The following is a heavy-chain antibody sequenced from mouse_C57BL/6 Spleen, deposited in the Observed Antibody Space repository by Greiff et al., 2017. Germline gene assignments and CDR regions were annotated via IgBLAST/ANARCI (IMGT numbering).Heavy chain of an antibody. CDR3: ARQSGGQTAQAAWFAY. V-gene: IGHV1-77*01. Sequence: VKLQQSGAELVKPGASVKISCKASGYTFTDYYINWVKQRPGQGLEWIGKIGPGSGSTYYNEKFKGKATLTADKSSSTAYMQLSSLTSEDSAVYFCARQSGGQTAQAAWFAYWGQGTLVTVSA. D-gene: IGHD3-2*02. CDR1: GYTFTDYY. J-gene: IGHJ3*01. CDR2: IGPGSGST.